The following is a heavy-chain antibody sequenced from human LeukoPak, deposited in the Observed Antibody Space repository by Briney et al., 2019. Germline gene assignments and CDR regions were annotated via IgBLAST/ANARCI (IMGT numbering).Heavy chain of an antibody. CDR2: IIHSGST. D-gene: IGHD6-13*01. Sequence: SETLSLTCAVYGGSFSGYYWSWIRQPPGKGLEWIGEIIHSGSTNYNPTLKSRVPISVDTAKNQFSLKLSDVTAADRAVYYCARGAAGNYYYYGMDVWGQGTTVTVSS. CDR1: GGSFSGYY. CDR3: ARGAAGNYYYYGMDV. V-gene: IGHV4-34*01. J-gene: IGHJ6*02.